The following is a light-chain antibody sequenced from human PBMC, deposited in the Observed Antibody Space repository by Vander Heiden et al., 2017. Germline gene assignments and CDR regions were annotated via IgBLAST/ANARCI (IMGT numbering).Light chain of an antibody. CDR1: SSNIGSNP. CDR2: SNN. Sequence: QSVLPPPPSASGPPGQRVTISCSGSSSNIGSNPVTWYRQHPVTAPKLLIYSNNQRPSGVPDRFSGSKSGTSASLAISGLQSEDEADYYCAACEDSLNGWVFGGGTKLTVL. V-gene: IGLV1-44*01. CDR3: AACEDSLNGWV. J-gene: IGLJ3*02.